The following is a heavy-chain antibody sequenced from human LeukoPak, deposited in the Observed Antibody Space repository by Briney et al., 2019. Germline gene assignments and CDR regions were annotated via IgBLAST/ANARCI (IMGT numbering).Heavy chain of an antibody. CDR2: IYYSGST. Sequence: SETLSLTCTVSGGSISSGGYYWSWIRQHPGKGLEWIGYIYYSGSTYYNPSRKSRVTISVDTAKNQFSLTLSSVPAADTAVYYCAREGNYCSGGSCYPGWFDPWGQGTLVTVSS. CDR3: AREGNYCSGGSCYPGWFDP. D-gene: IGHD2-15*01. V-gene: IGHV4-31*03. CDR1: GGSISSGGYY. J-gene: IGHJ5*02.